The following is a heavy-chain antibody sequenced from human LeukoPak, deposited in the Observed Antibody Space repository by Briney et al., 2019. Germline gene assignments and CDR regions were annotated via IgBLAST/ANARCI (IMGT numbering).Heavy chain of an antibody. CDR2: IKQDGSER. J-gene: IGHJ4*02. D-gene: IGHD3-10*01. CDR3: ARGITMAN. CDR1: GFTFSNYW. Sequence: PGGSLRLSCAASGFTFSNYWMTWVRQAPGKGLEWVANIKQDGSERDYVDSMKGRFTISRDDAKNSLYLQMNSLRAEDTAVYYCARGITMANWGQGTLVTVSS. V-gene: IGHV3-7*04.